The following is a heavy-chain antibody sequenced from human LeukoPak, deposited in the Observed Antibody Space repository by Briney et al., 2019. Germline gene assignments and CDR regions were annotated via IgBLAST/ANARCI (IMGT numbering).Heavy chain of an antibody. D-gene: IGHD3-10*01. CDR3: TRVGLLWFGESYFDY. J-gene: IGHJ4*02. Sequence: PGGSLRLSCAASGFTFSSYAMSWVRQAPGKGLEWVSAISGSGGSTYYADSVKGRSTISRDNSKNTLYLQMNSLKTEDTAVYYCTRVGLLWFGESYFDYWGQGTLVTVSS. CDR1: GFTFSSYA. V-gene: IGHV3-23*01. CDR2: ISGSGGST.